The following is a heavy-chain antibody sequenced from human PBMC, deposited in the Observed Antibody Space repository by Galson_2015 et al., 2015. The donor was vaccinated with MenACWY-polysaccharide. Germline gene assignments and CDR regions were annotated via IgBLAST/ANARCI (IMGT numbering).Heavy chain of an antibody. CDR3: ANGCSISSCSPLDY. CDR2: INPSGGST. Sequence: SLRLSCAASQFTFNNYAMIWVRQAPGKGLEWVSTINPSGGSTWYADSVKGRFSISRDNSTNMLYLQMNSLRADDTAVYYCANGCSISSCSPLDYWGQGTLVSVSS. CDR1: QFTFNNYA. V-gene: IGHV3-23*01. D-gene: IGHD2-2*01. J-gene: IGHJ4*02.